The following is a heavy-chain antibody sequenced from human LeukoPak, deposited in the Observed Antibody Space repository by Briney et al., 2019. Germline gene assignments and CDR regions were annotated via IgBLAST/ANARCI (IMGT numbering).Heavy chain of an antibody. CDR3: ARHSRSGYGDYESAFDI. CDR1: GGSISSSGYY. D-gene: IGHD5-12*01. CDR2: FYYTGST. J-gene: IGHJ3*02. V-gene: IGHV4-39*01. Sequence: SETLSLTCIVSGGSISSSGYYWAWLRQPPGKGLECIGNFYYTGSTYYNPSLKSRITISVDTSKNQFSLKLRSVTAADTAVYYCARHSRSGYGDYESAFDIWGQGTMVTVSS.